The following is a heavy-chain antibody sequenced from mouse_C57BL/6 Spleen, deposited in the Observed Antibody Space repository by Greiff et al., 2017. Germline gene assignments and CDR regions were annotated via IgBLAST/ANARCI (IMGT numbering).Heavy chain of an antibody. CDR2: IHPNSGST. CDR1: GYTFTSYW. V-gene: IGHV1-64*01. CDR3: ARNDYDRAMDD. Sequence: VQLQQPGAELVKPGASVKLSCKASGYTFTSYWMHWVKQRPGQGLEWIGMIHPNSGSTNYNEKFKSKATLTVDKSYSTASMQLSSLTSKDSAVYYCARNDYDRAMDDWGQGTSVTVSS. D-gene: IGHD2-4*01. J-gene: IGHJ4*01.